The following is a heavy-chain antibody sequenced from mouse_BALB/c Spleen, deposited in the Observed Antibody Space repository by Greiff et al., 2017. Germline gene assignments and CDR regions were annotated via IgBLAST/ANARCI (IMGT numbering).Heavy chain of an antibody. V-gene: IGHV1S135*01. Sequence: EVKLMESGPELMKPGASVKISCKASGYSFTSYYMHWVKQSHGKSLEWIGYIDPFNGGTSYNQKFKGKATLTVDKSSSTAYMHLSSLTSEDSAVYYCARYYGSSSYAMDYWGQGTSVTVSS. CDR2: IDPFNGGT. J-gene: IGHJ4*01. CDR1: GYSFTSYY. CDR3: ARYYGSSSYAMDY. D-gene: IGHD1-1*01.